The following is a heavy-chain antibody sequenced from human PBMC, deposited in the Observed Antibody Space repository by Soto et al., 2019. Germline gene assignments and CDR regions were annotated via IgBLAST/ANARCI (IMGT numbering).Heavy chain of an antibody. CDR3: ARRRPTGYYNY. Sequence: QVQLVESGGDLVKPGGSLRLSSAASGFPFSDYYMSWIRQAPGKGLEWVSSISSSSSDTNYAQSVKGRFTISRDNAKNSLHLQMNSLRAEDTAVYYCARRRPTGYYNYWGQGTLVSVSA. CDR1: GFPFSDYY. CDR2: ISSSSSDT. D-gene: IGHD3-9*01. V-gene: IGHV3-11*05. J-gene: IGHJ4*02.